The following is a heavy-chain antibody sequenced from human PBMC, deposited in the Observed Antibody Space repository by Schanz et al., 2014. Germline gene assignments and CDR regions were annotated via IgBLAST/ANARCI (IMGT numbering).Heavy chain of an antibody. CDR1: GLIFSTYT. V-gene: IGHV3-48*01. J-gene: IGHJ6*02. CDR3: ATEGPRGTRHPINYYYAMDN. CDR2: ISFSGNTI. D-gene: IGHD6-6*01. Sequence: VQLVESGGGLVRPGGSLRLSCTTSGLIFSTYTLNWVRQAPGKGLEWISYISFSGNTIYYADSVKGRFTISRDNAKNSVCLQMNRLRAEDTAVYYCATEGPRGTRHPINYYYAMDNWGQGTKVTV.